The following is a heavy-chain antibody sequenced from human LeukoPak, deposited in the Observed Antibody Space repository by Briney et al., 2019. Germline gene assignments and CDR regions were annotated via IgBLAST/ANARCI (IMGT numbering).Heavy chain of an antibody. J-gene: IGHJ5*02. V-gene: IGHV1-69*13. CDR3: ARVTMVRGVIIHWFDP. D-gene: IGHD3-10*01. CDR2: IITIFGTA. Sequence: SVKVSCKASGGTFSSYAISWVRQAPGQGLEWMGGIITIFGTANYAQKVQGRVTITADESTSTDYMELSSLRSEDTAVYYCARVTMVRGVIIHWFDPWGQGTLVTVSS. CDR1: GGTFSSYA.